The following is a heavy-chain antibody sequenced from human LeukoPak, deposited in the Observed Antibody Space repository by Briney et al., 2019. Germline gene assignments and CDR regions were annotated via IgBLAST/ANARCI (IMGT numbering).Heavy chain of an antibody. CDR3: ARPGYSGYTIDY. Sequence: GDSLKISCKGSGYSFNTNWIAWVRRMPGKGLEWVGIIYPGESDTRYSPSFQGQVTISADKSISTAYVQWSSLKASDTAMYYCARPGYSGYTIDYWGQGTLVTVSS. J-gene: IGHJ4*02. CDR1: GYSFNTNW. V-gene: IGHV5-51*01. D-gene: IGHD5-12*01. CDR2: IYPGESDT.